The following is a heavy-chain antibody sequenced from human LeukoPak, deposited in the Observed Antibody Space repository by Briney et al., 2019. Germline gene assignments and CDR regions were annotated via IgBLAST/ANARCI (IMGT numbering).Heavy chain of an antibody. Sequence: GRSLSLSCAASGFTFNEYAIHWVRQAPGKGLEWVAVVSSDGINKYYADSVKGRFTISRDNSKNTLYVEMNSLRPEDPAVYYCAREKDYGDYIDFWGRGTRVTVSS. D-gene: IGHD4-17*01. CDR3: AREKDYGDYIDF. CDR2: VSSDGINK. J-gene: IGHJ4*02. V-gene: IGHV3-30-3*01. CDR1: GFTFNEYA.